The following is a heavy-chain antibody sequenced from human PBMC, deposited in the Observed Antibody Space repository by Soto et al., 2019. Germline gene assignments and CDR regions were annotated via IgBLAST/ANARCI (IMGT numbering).Heavy chain of an antibody. D-gene: IGHD3-16*02. CDR2: IYDSGST. Sequence: PSETLSLTCTVSGGSISRGDDYWSWIRQPPGKGLELIGYIYDSGSTYYNPSLKRRVTISVDTSTNQFSLKLSSVTAADTAVYYCARECYDYVWGSYRYIDYWGQGPLVTVSS. CDR1: GGSISRGDDY. J-gene: IGHJ4*02. CDR3: ARECYDYVWGSYRYIDY. V-gene: IGHV4-30-4*01.